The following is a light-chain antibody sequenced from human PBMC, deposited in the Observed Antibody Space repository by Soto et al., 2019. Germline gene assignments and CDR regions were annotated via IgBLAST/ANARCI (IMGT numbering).Light chain of an antibody. Sequence: EIVLTQSPGTLSVSPGERATLSCRASQSISSNYLAWYQQKPGQAPRILIYGASSRATGIPDRFSGSGSGTDFTITISRLEPEDSAIYYCQQYVSWTFGQGTKVEIK. CDR1: QSISSNY. CDR2: GAS. V-gene: IGKV3-20*01. J-gene: IGKJ1*01. CDR3: QQYVSWT.